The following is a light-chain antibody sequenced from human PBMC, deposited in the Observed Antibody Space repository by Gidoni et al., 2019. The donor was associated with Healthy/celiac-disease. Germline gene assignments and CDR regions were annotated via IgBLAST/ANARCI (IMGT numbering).Light chain of an antibody. V-gene: IGKV3-11*01. Sequence: SPATLSLSPGERATLSCRASQSVSSYLAWYQQKPGQAPRLLIYDASNRATGIPARFSGSGSGTDFTLTISSLEPEDFAVYYCQQRSNWPLTFXGXTKVEIK. CDR2: DAS. CDR3: QQRSNWPLT. J-gene: IGKJ4*01. CDR1: QSVSSY.